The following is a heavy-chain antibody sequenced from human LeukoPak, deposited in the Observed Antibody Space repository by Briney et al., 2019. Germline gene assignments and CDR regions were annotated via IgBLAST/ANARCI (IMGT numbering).Heavy chain of an antibody. CDR1: GFTFSSYS. CDR3: ARGPDGYNKIGYFDY. J-gene: IGHJ4*02. CDR2: ISSSSSYI. V-gene: IGHV3-21*01. D-gene: IGHD5-24*01. Sequence: GGSLRLSCAASGFTFSSYSMNWVRQAPGKGLERVSSISSSSSYIYYADSVKGRFTISRDNAKNSLYLQMNSLRAEDTAVYYCARGPDGYNKIGYFDYWGQGTLVTVSS.